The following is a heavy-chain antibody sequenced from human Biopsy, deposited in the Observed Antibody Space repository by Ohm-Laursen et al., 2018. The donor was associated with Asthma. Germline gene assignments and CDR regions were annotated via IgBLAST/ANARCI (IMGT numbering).Heavy chain of an antibody. D-gene: IGHD3-10*01. CDR1: GFDFSDYT. CDR2: ISSLSRYK. J-gene: IGHJ4*02. CDR3: ARDFTIGSGSPFHF. Sequence: SLRLSCSASGFDFSDYTMNWVRQAPGKGLEWVSSISSLSRYKYYSDSLRGRVTISRDNAKSSLHLQMSSLRAEDTAAYFCARDFTIGSGSPFHFWGRGTLVTVSS. V-gene: IGHV3-21*01.